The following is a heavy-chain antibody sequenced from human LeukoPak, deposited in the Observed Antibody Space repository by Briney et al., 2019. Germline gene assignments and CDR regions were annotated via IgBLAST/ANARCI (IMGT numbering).Heavy chain of an antibody. J-gene: IGHJ4*02. V-gene: IGHV3-23*01. D-gene: IGHD3-3*01. CDR2: ISGSGGST. CDR1: GFTFSGYY. CDR3: AKGDFGALDY. Sequence: GGSLRLSCAASGFTFSGYYMSWIRQAPGKGLEWVSAISGSGGSTYYADSVKGRFTISRDNSKNTLYLQMNSLRAEDTAVYYCAKGDFGALDYWGQGTLVTVSS.